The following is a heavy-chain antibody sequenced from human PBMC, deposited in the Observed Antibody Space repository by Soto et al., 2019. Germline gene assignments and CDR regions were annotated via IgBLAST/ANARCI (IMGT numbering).Heavy chain of an antibody. D-gene: IGHD3-16*02. CDR3: ARLSDYDYVWGSYRYSYFDY. Sequence: PSETLSLTCSFSDDSISSYYWNWIRQPPGKGLEWVGYIYYSGSSNYNPSLKSRVTISIDTSKNQFSLKLISVTAADTAVYYCARLSDYDYVWGSYRYSYFDYWGQGTLVTVSS. CDR2: IYYSGSS. J-gene: IGHJ4*02. V-gene: IGHV4-59*08. CDR1: DDSISSYY.